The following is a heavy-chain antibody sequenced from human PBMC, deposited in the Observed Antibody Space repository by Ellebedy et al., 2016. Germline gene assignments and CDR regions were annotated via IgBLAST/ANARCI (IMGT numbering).Heavy chain of an antibody. V-gene: IGHV4-59*01. CDR1: GGSISSDY. CDR2: VYYSGST. Sequence: SETLSLTXTVSGGSISSDYWSWIRQLPGKGLEWIGYVYYSGSTNYNPSLKSRVTISVDTSKIQFSLKMSSVTAADTAVYYCARGGYYMDVWGKGTTVTVSS. J-gene: IGHJ6*03. CDR3: ARGGYYMDV.